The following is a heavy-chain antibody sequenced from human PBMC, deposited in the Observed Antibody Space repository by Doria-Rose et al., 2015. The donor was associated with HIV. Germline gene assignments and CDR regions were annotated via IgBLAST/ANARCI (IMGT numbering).Heavy chain of an antibody. CDR3: ARIKSSRWFHKYYFDF. Sequence: QVTLKESGPVLVKPTETLTLTCTVSGVSLSSPGMGVSWIRQPPGKALEWLANIFSDDERSYKTTLKSRLTISRDTAKTQVVLTMTDMDPVDTATYYSARIKSSRWFHKYYFDFWGQGTLVLVS. D-gene: IGHD6-13*01. J-gene: IGHJ4*02. V-gene: IGHV2-26*01. CDR2: IFSDDER. CDR1: GVSLSSPGMG.